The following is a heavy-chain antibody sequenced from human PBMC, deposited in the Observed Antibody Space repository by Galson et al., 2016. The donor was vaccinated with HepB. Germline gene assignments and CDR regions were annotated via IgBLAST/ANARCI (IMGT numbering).Heavy chain of an antibody. D-gene: IGHD5-12*01. J-gene: IGHJ4*02. Sequence: SLRLSCAASGLPFSGFSFSVYGMHWVRQAPGKGLEWVAAISYDGGSQYYEDSVKGRFTISRDNSKNTLYLQMNSLRPEDTAVYYCAKGREWSGYDFGYFDYWGQGTLVTVSS. CDR3: AKGREWSGYDFGYFDY. V-gene: IGHV3-30*18. CDR1: GLPFSGFSFSVYG. CDR2: ISYDGGSQ.